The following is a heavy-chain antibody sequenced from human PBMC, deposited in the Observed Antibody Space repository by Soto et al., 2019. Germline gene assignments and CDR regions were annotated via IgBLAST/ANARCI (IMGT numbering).Heavy chain of an antibody. J-gene: IGHJ4*02. Sequence: QVQLQESGPGLVKPSETLSLTCTVSGGSISSYYWSWIRQPPGKGLEWIGYIYYSGSTNYNPSLKSRVTISLDTSMNQFSLKLSSVTAADTAVYYCARSRYCSGWYAFDYWGQGTLVTVSS. D-gene: IGHD6-19*01. CDR3: ARSRYCSGWYAFDY. CDR2: IYYSGST. V-gene: IGHV4-59*01. CDR1: GGSISSYY.